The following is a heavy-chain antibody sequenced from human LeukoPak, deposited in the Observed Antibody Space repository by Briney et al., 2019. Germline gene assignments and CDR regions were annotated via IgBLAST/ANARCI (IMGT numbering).Heavy chain of an antibody. CDR2: SYYSGST. CDR3: ARKGSSWYDAFDI. D-gene: IGHD6-13*01. J-gene: IGHJ3*02. Sequence: SETLSLTCSVSGESISGFYWNWIRQPPGKGLEWIGYSYYSGSTNYNPSLKSRVTISVDTSKNQFSLKLSSVTAADTAVYYCARKGSSWYDAFDIWGQGTMITVSS. V-gene: IGHV4-59*01. CDR1: GESISGFY.